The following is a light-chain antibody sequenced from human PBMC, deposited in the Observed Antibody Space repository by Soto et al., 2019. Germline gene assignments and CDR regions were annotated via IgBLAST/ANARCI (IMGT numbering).Light chain of an antibody. CDR3: QRYHNWPPQSP. J-gene: IGKJ2*01. CDR2: GAS. Sequence: EIVMTQSPASLSVSPGDGATLSCRASQSVASNVAWYQQKPGQGPRLLIHGASTRAVGVPARFSGSGSGTDFTLTISSLQSEDFAFSSCQRYHNWPPQSPFGQGTKLQI. CDR1: QSVASN. V-gene: IGKV3-15*01.